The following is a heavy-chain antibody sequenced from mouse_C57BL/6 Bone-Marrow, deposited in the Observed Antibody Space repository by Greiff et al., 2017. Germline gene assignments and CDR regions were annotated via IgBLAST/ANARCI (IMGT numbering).Heavy chain of an antibody. V-gene: IGHV1-82*01. Sequence: VQLQQSGPELVKPGASVKISCKASGYAFSSSWMNWVKQRPGKGLEWIGRIYPGDGDTNYNGKFKGKATLTADKSSSTAYMQLSSLTSEDSAVYFCASGGTDYGGQGTTLTVSS. CDR2: IYPGDGDT. D-gene: IGHD3-3*01. CDR1: GYAFSSSW. CDR3: ASGGTDY. J-gene: IGHJ2*01.